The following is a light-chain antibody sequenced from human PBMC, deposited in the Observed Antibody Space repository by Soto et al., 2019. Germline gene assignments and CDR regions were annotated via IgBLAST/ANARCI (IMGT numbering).Light chain of an antibody. CDR1: SSNIGNNY. CDR3: GPWDSSLRAVV. J-gene: IGLJ2*01. CDR2: DNN. Sequence: QSVLTQPPSVSAAPGQKVTISCSGSSSNIGNNYVSWYQQLPGTAPKLLIYDNNKRPSVMPDRFSGSKSGTSATLGITGLQTGDEADYYCGPWDSSLRAVVFGGGTKVTVL. V-gene: IGLV1-51*01.